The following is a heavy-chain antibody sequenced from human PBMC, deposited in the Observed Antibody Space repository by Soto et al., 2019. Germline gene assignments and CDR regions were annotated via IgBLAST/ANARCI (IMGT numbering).Heavy chain of an antibody. V-gene: IGHV3-30-3*01. Sequence: QVQLVESGGGVVQPGRSQRLSCSASGFTFSNYTMHWVRQAPGKGLEWVAVISYDGSNKYYADSVKGRFTISRDNSKNTLYLQMNSLRAEDTALYYCARLVGYNYVSGRGGWFDPWGQGTLVTVSS. J-gene: IGHJ5*02. D-gene: IGHD5-18*01. CDR3: ARLVGYNYVSGRGGWFDP. CDR1: GFTFSNYT. CDR2: ISYDGSNK.